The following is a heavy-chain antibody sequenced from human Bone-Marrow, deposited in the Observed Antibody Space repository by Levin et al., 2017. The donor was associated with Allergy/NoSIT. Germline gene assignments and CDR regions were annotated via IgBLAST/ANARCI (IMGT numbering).Heavy chain of an antibody. CDR1: GDSIRRYY. CDR3: ARDAQTSPTRNYGMDV. J-gene: IGHJ6*02. Sequence: SQTLSLTCPVSGDSIRRYYWSWLRQPPGKGLEWIGYIYYSGSTNYNPSLKSRVTISVDTSKNQFSLDLNFVTAADTAVYYCARDAQTSPTRNYGMDVWGQGTTVTVSS. CDR2: IYYSGST. V-gene: IGHV4-59*01.